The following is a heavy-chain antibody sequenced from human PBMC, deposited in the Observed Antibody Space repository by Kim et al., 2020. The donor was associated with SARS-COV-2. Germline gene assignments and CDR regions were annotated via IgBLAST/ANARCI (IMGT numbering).Heavy chain of an antibody. J-gene: IGHJ4*02. Sequence: SDTRYSPSFQGQVTISADKSISTAYLQWSRLKASDTAMYYCARSRVYAFDYWGQGTLVTVSS. V-gene: IGHV5-51*01. CDR2: SDT. D-gene: IGHD2-2*01. CDR3: ARSRVYAFDY.